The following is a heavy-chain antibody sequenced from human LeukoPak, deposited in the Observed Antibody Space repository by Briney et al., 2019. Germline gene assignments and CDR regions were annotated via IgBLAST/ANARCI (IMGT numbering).Heavy chain of an antibody. CDR3: AKDPRHGYSYGYGGY. CDR2: ISGSGGTT. J-gene: IGHJ4*02. Sequence: PAGGSLRLSCAVSGFTFSFSSYAMSWVRQAPGKGLEWVSAISGSGGTTYYADSVKGRFTISRDNSKNTLFLQMNSLRAEDTAVYYCAKDPRHGYSYGYGGYWGQGTLVTVSS. D-gene: IGHD5-18*01. V-gene: IGHV3-23*01. CDR1: GFTFSFSSYA.